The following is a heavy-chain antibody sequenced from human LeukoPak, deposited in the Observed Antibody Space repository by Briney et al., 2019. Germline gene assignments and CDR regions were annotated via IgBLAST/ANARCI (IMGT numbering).Heavy chain of an antibody. CDR2: IIPIFGTA. Sequence: ASVKVSCKASGGTFSSYAISWVRQAPGQGLEWMGGIIPIFGTANYAQKFQGRVTMTRDTSTSTVYMELSSLRSEDTAVYYCARSTVTLIDYWGQGTLVTVSS. J-gene: IGHJ4*02. CDR3: ARSTVTLIDY. D-gene: IGHD4-17*01. CDR1: GGTFSSYA. V-gene: IGHV1-69*05.